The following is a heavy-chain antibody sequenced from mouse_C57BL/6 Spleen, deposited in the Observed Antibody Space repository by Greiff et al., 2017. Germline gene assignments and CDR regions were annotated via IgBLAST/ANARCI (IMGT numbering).Heavy chain of an antibody. CDR2: FYPGSGSI. CDR1: GYTFTEYT. J-gene: IGHJ3*01. Sequence: QVQLQQSGAELVKPGASVKLSCKASGYTFTEYTIHWVKQRSGQGLEWIGWFYPGSGSIKYNEKFKDKATLTADKSAITVYMELSSLTSEDSAVYFCARHEEMGRGFAYWGQGTLVTVSA. D-gene: IGHD4-1*01. CDR3: ARHEEMGRGFAY. V-gene: IGHV1-62-2*01.